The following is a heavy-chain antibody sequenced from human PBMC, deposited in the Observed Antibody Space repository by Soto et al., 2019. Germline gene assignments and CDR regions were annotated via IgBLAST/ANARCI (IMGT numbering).Heavy chain of an antibody. CDR2: IIPIFGTA. V-gene: IGHV1-69*13. J-gene: IGHJ4*02. Sequence: GASVKVSSEASRVALGSCARSWLQQSPGQGLEWMGGIIPIFGTANNAQKFQGRVTITADESTSTAYMELSSLRSEDTAVYYCASPSGYSYGPSDYWGQGLLVTVSS. CDR3: ASPSGYSYGPSDY. D-gene: IGHD5-18*01. CDR1: RVALGSCA.